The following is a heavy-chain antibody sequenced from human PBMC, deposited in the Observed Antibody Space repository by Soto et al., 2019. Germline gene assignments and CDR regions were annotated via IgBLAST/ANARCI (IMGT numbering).Heavy chain of an antibody. CDR1: GVSIVYYY. D-gene: IGHD2-2*01. V-gene: IGHV4-59*01. J-gene: IGHJ6*02. Sequence: SQTLSLTCSVSGVSIVYYYWNWIRQPPGKGLEWIGHIYYTGIASYNPSLNSPVTISVXXXXXXIXLXLXXXTAAXTAVYDCASLPASQYYHGVDVWGQGTTVTVSS. CDR2: IYYTGIA. CDR3: ASLPASQYYHGVDV.